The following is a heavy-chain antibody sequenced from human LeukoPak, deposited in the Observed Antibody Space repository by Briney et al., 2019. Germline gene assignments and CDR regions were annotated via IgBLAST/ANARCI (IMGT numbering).Heavy chain of an antibody. CDR3: AKDLPSSGPTYFDY. Sequence: GGSLRLSCAASGFTFSSYAMSWVRQAPGKELEWVSAISGSGGSTYADSVKGRFTISRDNSKNTLYLQMNSLRAEDTAVYYCAKDLPSSGPTYFDYWGQGTLVTVSS. V-gene: IGHV3-23*01. D-gene: IGHD3-22*01. J-gene: IGHJ4*02. CDR2: ISGSGGST. CDR1: GFTFSSYA.